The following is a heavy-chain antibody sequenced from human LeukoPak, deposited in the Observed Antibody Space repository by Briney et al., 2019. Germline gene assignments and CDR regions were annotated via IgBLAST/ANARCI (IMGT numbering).Heavy chain of an antibody. Sequence: SETLSLTCAIYGGSFNNYYWSWIRQPPGKGLEWIGEINYSGSTNYNPSLKSRVTISVDTSKNQFSLKLSSVTAADTAVYYCARVTRASIFGVVHMDVWGQGTTVTVSS. D-gene: IGHD3-3*02. J-gene: IGHJ6*02. CDR3: ARVTRASIFGVVHMDV. CDR2: INYSGST. CDR1: GGSFNNYY. V-gene: IGHV4-34*01.